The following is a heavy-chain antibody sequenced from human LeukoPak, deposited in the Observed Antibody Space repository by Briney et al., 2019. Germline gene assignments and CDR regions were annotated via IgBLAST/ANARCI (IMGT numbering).Heavy chain of an antibody. CDR3: GRAGFGTAYNRFYYYMDV. V-gene: IGHV4-38-2*01. CDR1: NYPITSDYY. CDR2: IFHSEIA. D-gene: IGHD3-16*01. J-gene: IGHJ6*03. Sequence: SETLSLTCAVSNYPITSDYYWVWIRQPPGQGLEWIGQIFHSEIAHYNPSLKRRVTMSVDTSRSQFSVNLTSVTAADTAVYFCGRAGFGTAYNRFYYYMDVWGKGTTVTVSS.